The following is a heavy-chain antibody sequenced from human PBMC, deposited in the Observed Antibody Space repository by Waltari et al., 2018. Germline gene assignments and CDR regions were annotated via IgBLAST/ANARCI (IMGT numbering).Heavy chain of an antibody. CDR3: ARGFGRITIFGVVIPHYFDY. CDR2: INQSGST. V-gene: IGHV4-34*01. Sequence: QVQLQQWGAGLLKPSETLSLTCAVYGGSFSGYYWSWIRQPPGKGLEWIGEINQSGSTNYNPSLKSRVTISVDTSKNQFSLKLSSVTAADTAVYYCARGFGRITIFGVVIPHYFDYWGQGTLVTVSS. CDR1: GGSFSGYY. D-gene: IGHD3-3*01. J-gene: IGHJ4*02.